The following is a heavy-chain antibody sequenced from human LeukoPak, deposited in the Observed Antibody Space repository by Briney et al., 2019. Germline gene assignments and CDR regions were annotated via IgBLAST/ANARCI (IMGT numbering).Heavy chain of an antibody. V-gene: IGHV3-30*04. CDR1: GFTFSSYA. Sequence: GGSLRLSCAASGFTFSSYAMHWVRQAPGKGLEWVAVISYDGSNKYYADSVKGRFTISRDNSKNTLCLQMNSLRAEDTAVYYCARTLYGSGSYLPFQHWGQGTLVTVSS. CDR3: ARTLYGSGSYLPFQH. CDR2: ISYDGSNK. J-gene: IGHJ1*01. D-gene: IGHD3-10*01.